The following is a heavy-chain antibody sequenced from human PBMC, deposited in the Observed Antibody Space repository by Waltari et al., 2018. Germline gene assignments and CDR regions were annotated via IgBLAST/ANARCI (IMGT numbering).Heavy chain of an antibody. CDR2: IYYSGST. D-gene: IGHD6-13*01. J-gene: IGHJ5*02. V-gene: IGHV4-30-4*08. Sequence: QVQLQESGPGLVKPSQTLSLTCTVSGGPISRGDSYWRWIRQPPGKGLEWIGYIYYSGSTYYNPSLKSRVTISVDTSKNQFSLKLSSVTAADTAVYYCAGGGYSSSWYPNWFDPWGQGTLVTVSS. CDR1: GGPISRGDSY. CDR3: AGGGYSSSWYPNWFDP.